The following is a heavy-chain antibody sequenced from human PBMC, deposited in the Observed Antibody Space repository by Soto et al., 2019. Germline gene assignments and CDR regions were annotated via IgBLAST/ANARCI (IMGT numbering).Heavy chain of an antibody. Sequence: QITLKESGPTLVKPTQTLTLTCTFSGFSLSTSGVGVGWIRQPPGKALEWLALIYWNDDKRYSPSLKSRLTITKDTSKNQVVLTMTNMDPVDTATYYCAQVSRALAFDIWGQGTMVTVSS. J-gene: IGHJ3*02. CDR2: IYWNDDK. CDR3: AQVSRALAFDI. V-gene: IGHV2-5*01. CDR1: GFSLSTSGVG.